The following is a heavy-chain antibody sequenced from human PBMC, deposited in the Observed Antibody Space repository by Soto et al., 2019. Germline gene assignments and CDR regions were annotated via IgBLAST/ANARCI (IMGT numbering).Heavy chain of an antibody. V-gene: IGHV1-18*01. CDR1: GYTFTSYG. CDR2: ISAYNGNT. J-gene: IGHJ3*02. D-gene: IGHD3-22*01. CDR3: ARDIYDSSALGAFDI. Sequence: ASVKVSCKASGYTFTSYGISWVRQAPGQGLEWMGWISAYNGNTNYSQKFQGRVTITRDTSASTAYMELSSLRSEDTAVYYCARDIYDSSALGAFDIWGQGTMVTVSS.